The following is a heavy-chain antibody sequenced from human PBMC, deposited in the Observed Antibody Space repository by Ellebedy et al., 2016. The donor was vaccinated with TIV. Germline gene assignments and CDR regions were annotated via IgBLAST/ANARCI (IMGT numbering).Heavy chain of an antibody. J-gene: IGHJ4*02. CDR2: IYPGDSDT. CDR3: ARYHNVWGRYGYPAN. V-gene: IGHV5-51*01. Sequence: GESLKISCKGSGYRFTSYWIAWVRQMPGKGLEWMGIIYPGDSDTRYSPSFQGKVTISADKSISTAYLQWSSLKASDTAMYYCARYHNVWGRYGYPANWGQGTLVTVSS. CDR1: GYRFTSYW. D-gene: IGHD3-16*01.